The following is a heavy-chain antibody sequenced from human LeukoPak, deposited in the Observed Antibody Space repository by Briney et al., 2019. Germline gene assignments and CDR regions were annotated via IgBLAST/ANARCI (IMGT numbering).Heavy chain of an antibody. CDR2: IIPIFGTA. V-gene: IGHV1-69*01. J-gene: IGHJ4*02. Sequence: SVKVSCKASGGTFSSYAISWVRQAPGQGLEWMGGIIPIFGTANYAQKFQGRVTITADESTSTAYMELSSLRSEDTAVYYWARGRGYSGYGPPYFFDYWGQGTLVTVSS. CDR3: ARGRGYSGYGPPYFFDY. CDR1: GGTFSSYA. D-gene: IGHD5-12*01.